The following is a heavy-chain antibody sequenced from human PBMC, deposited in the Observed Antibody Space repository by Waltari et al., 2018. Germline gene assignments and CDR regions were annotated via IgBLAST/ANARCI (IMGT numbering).Heavy chain of an antibody. CDR3: ARHGGFRDDYFDY. V-gene: IGHV4-38-2*01. CDR2: IYHSGST. CDR1: GYSISSGYS. Sequence: QVQLQESGPGLVKPSETLSLTCAVSGYSISSGYSWGWIRQPPGKGLEWIGSIYHSGSTYYNPSLKSRVTISVDTSKNQFSLKLSSVTAADTAVYYCARHGGFRDDYFDYWGQGTLVTVSS. J-gene: IGHJ4*02. D-gene: IGHD3-16*01.